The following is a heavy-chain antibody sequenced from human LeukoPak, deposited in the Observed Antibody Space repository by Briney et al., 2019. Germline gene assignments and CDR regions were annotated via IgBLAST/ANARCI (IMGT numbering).Heavy chain of an antibody. CDR2: INPNSGGT. J-gene: IGHJ4*02. CDR3: ARGYSSSWSPFDY. V-gene: IGHV1-2*02. CDR1: GYTFTGYY. Sequence: GASVKVSCKASGYTFTGYYMHWVRQAPGQGLEWMGWINPNSGGTNYAQKFQGRVTMTRDTSISTAYMELSRLRSDDTAVYYCARGYSSSWSPFDYWGQGTLVTVSS. D-gene: IGHD6-13*01.